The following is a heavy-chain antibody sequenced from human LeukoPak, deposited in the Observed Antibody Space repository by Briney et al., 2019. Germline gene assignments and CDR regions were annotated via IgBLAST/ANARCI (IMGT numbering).Heavy chain of an antibody. CDR3: AKDLLRYFDWSLDY. CDR1: GFTFDDYA. D-gene: IGHD3-9*01. J-gene: IGHJ4*02. V-gene: IGHV3-9*01. Sequence: GGSLRLSSAASGFTFDDYAMHWVRQAPGKGLEWVSGISWNNGSIGYADSVKGRFTISRDNAKNSLYLQMNSLRAEDTALYYRAKDLLRYFDWSLDYWGQGTLVTVSS. CDR2: ISWNNGSI.